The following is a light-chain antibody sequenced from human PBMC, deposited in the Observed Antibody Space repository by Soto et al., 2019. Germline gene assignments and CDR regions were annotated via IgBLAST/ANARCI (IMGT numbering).Light chain of an antibody. V-gene: IGKV3-15*01. CDR2: SAS. CDR3: QQYMHGYS. CDR1: QSVSTS. J-gene: IGKJ2*01. Sequence: EVVMTQSPATLSVFPGERVTLSCRASQSVSTSIAWYQQKPGQAPRLLIYSASTRATGIPARFSGSGSGTEFALTISSLQSEDYAVYYCQQYMHGYSFGQGTGLEIK.